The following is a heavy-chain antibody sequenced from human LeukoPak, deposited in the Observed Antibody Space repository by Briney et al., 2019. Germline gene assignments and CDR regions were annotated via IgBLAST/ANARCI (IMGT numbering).Heavy chain of an antibody. CDR2: INGDGSST. J-gene: IGHJ4*02. Sequence: GGSLRLSCAASGFTFSSSWMHWVRQSPEKGLVWVARINGDGSSTSFADSVKGRFTISRDNSKNTLYLQMNSLRAEDTAVYYCARDACSGGNCFDYWGQGTLVTVSS. V-gene: IGHV3-74*01. CDR1: GFTFSSSW. CDR3: ARDACSGGNCFDY. D-gene: IGHD2-15*01.